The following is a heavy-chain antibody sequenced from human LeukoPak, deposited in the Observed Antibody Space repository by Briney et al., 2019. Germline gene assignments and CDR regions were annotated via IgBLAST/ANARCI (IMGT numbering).Heavy chain of an antibody. D-gene: IGHD2-2*01. CDR2: INPNSGGT. J-gene: IGHJ3*02. CDR3: ARVSKYSYCSSTSCLSHAFDI. CDR1: GYTFTGYY. V-gene: IGHV1-2*02. Sequence: ASAKVSCKASGYTFTGYYMHWVRQAPGQGLEWMGWINPNSGGTNYAQKFQGRVTMTRDTSISTAYMELSRLRSDDTAVYYCARVSKYSYCSSTSCLSHAFDIWGQGTMVTVSS.